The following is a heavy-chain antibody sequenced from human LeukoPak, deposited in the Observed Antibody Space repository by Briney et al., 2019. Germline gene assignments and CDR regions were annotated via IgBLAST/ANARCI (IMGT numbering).Heavy chain of an antibody. D-gene: IGHD4-17*01. CDR1: GLTFTTSA. CDR3: ARESDYGDFFFDY. CDR2: ISGSGTST. J-gene: IGHJ4*02. V-gene: IGHV3-23*01. Sequence: GGSLRLSCAASGLTFTTSAMNWVRQAPGKGLEWVSGISGSGTSTYYVDSVKGRFTISRDNSKNTLYLQMNSLRAEDTAVYYCARESDYGDFFFDYWGQGTLVTVSS.